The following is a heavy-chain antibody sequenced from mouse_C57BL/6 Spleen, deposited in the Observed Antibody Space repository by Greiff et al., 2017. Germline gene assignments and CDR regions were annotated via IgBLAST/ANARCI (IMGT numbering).Heavy chain of an antibody. Sequence: VQLQQSGSELAKPGASVKLSCKASGYTFTSYWMHWVKQRPGQGLEWIGYINPSSGYTKYNQKFKDKATLTAGKSSSTAYMQLSSLTYEDSAVYYWARSLDLYAMDYWGQGTSVTVSS. J-gene: IGHJ4*01. CDR1: GYTFTSYW. V-gene: IGHV1-7*01. CDR3: ARSLDLYAMDY. CDR2: INPSSGYT.